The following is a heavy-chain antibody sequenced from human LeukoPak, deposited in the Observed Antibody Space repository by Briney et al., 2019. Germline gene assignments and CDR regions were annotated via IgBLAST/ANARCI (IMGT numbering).Heavy chain of an antibody. Sequence: SETLSLTCAVYGGSFSGYYWSWIRQPPGKGLEWIGEINHSGSTNYNPSLKSRVTISVDTSKNQFSLKLSSVTAADTAVYYCARLDPSSGWSYYMDVWGKGTTVTISS. D-gene: IGHD6-19*01. CDR1: GGSFSGYY. J-gene: IGHJ6*03. CDR3: ARLDPSSGWSYYMDV. V-gene: IGHV4-34*01. CDR2: INHSGST.